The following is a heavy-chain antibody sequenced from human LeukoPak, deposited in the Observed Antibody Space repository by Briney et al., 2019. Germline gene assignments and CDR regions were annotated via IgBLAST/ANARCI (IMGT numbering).Heavy chain of an antibody. D-gene: IGHD1-1*01. CDR3: RRGPWSHGGDY. V-gene: IGHV3-74*01. CDR2: INTDGSST. Sequence: GGSLTLSCVASGFTFSNYWMHWVRQAPGKGLVWVSRINTDGSSTNYADSVKGRFTISRDNAKNTLFLQMDSLRAEDTAVYYWRRGPWSHGGDYWGQGTLVPVSS. J-gene: IGHJ4*02. CDR1: GFTFSNYW.